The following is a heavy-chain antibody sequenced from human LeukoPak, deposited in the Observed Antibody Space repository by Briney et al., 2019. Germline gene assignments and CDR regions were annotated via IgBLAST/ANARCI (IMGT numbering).Heavy chain of an antibody. Sequence: GASVKVSCKASGYTFTGYYMHWVRQAPGQGLEWMGWINPNSGGTNYAQKFQGRVTMTRNTSIGTAYMELSSLRSEDTAVYYCARGPWGSGSYYNLWYDYWGQGTLVTVSS. D-gene: IGHD3-10*01. CDR3: ARGPWGSGSYYNLWYDY. CDR1: GYTFTGYY. CDR2: INPNSGGT. J-gene: IGHJ4*02. V-gene: IGHV1-2*02.